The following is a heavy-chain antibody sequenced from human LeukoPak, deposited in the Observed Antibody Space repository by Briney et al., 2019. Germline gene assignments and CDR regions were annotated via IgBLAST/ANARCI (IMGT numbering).Heavy chain of an antibody. CDR3: ARDSGTTGEVKFDP. CDR1: GGSINSY. D-gene: IGHD3-10*01. V-gene: IGHV4-4*07. CDR2: ISGSGTI. Sequence: SETLSLTCTVSGGSINSYWSWIRQPAGKGLEWIGCISGSGTITCNPALQSRLSISIDTSKNQFSLKLMSVTAADTAVYYCARDSGTTGEVKFDPWGQGTLVTVSS. J-gene: IGHJ5*02.